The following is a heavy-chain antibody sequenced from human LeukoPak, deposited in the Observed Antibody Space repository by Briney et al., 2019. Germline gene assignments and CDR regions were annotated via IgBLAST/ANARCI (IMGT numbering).Heavy chain of an antibody. D-gene: IGHD3-10*01. CDR3: ARGNVLWFGDANHMDV. Sequence: SETLSLTCTVSGGSISSHYWSWSRQPPGKGLEWIGYIYYSGSTNYNPSLKSRVTISVDTSKNQFSLKLSSVTAADTAVYYCARGNVLWFGDANHMDVWGKGTTVTVSS. CDR1: GGSISSHY. V-gene: IGHV4-59*11. J-gene: IGHJ6*03. CDR2: IYYSGST.